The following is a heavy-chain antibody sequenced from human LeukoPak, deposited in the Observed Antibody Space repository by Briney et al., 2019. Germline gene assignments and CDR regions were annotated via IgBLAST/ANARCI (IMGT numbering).Heavy chain of an antibody. J-gene: IGHJ4*02. CDR2: ISGSGGST. CDR1: GFTFSSYA. CDR3: AKSENYDFWSGQVWDY. Sequence: GGSLRLSCAASGFTFSSYAMSWVRQAPGKGLEWVSAISGSGGSTYYADSVKGRFTISRDNSKNTLYLQMNSLRAEDTAAYYCAKSENYDFWSGQVWDYWGQGTLVTVSS. V-gene: IGHV3-23*01. D-gene: IGHD3-3*01.